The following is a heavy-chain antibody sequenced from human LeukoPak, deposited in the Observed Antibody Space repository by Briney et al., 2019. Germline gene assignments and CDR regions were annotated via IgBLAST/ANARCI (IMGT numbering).Heavy chain of an antibody. J-gene: IGHJ3*02. CDR3: AKASDSSGCYGGAFDI. D-gene: IGHD3-22*01. CDR1: GFTFSSYA. Sequence: SGGSLRLSCAASGFTFSSYAMSWVRQAPGKGLEWVSAISGSGGSTYYADSVKGRFTISRDNSKNTLYLQMNSLRAEDTAVYYCAKASDSSGCYGGAFDIWGQGTMVTVSS. V-gene: IGHV3-23*01. CDR2: ISGSGGST.